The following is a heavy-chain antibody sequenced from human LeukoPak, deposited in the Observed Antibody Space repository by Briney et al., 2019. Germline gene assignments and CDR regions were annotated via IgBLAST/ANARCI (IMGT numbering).Heavy chain of an antibody. V-gene: IGHV4-31*03. J-gene: IGHJ3*02. CDR3: AREFHSSGWYWAFDI. Sequence: PSETLSLTCTVSSGSIIGHYWSWIRQHPGKGLEWIGYIYYSGSTYYNPSLKSRVTISVDTSKNQFSLKLSSVTAADTAVYYCAREFHSSGWYWAFDIWGQGTMVTVSS. D-gene: IGHD6-19*01. CDR1: SGSIIGHY. CDR2: IYYSGST.